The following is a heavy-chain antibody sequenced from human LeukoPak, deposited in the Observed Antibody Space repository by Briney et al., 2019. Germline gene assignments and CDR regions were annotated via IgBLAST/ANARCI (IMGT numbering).Heavy chain of an antibody. D-gene: IGHD1-26*01. V-gene: IGHV3-53*01. J-gene: IGHJ3*02. Sequence: GGSLTLSFAASGFTVSTNYMSWVRQAPGKGLEWVSEIYSGGSTYYAASVKGRFSISRDTSKNTVYLQMNSLRGEDTAVYYCARDLREHGAFDIWGQGTMVSVSS. CDR3: ARDLREHGAFDI. CDR2: IYSGGST. CDR1: GFTVSTNY.